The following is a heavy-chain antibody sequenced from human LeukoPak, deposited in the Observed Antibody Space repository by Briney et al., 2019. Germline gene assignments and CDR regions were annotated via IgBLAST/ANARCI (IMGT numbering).Heavy chain of an antibody. Sequence: ASVKVSCKASGYTFTSYYMHWVRQAPGQGLEWMGIINPSGGSTSYAQKFQGRVTMTRDTSTSTVYMELRSLRSDDTAVYYCASTGAGITTDLDYWGQGTLVTVSS. CDR1: GYTFTSYY. J-gene: IGHJ4*02. CDR2: INPSGGST. CDR3: ASTGAGITTDLDY. V-gene: IGHV1-46*01. D-gene: IGHD4-11*01.